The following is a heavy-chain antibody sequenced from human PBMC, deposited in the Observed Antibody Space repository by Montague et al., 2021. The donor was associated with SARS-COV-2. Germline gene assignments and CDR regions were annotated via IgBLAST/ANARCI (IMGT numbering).Heavy chain of an antibody. CDR3: ARHLVYCSSTSCYEGRFDP. CDR1: GGSISSSSYY. D-gene: IGHD2-2*01. CDR2: IYYSGST. Sequence: TLSLTCTVSGGSISSSSYYWGWIRQPPGKGLEWIGSIYYSGSTYYNPSLKSRVTISVDTSKNQFSLKLSSVTAADTAVYYCARHLVYCSSTSCYEGRFDPWGRGTLVTVSS. J-gene: IGHJ5*02. V-gene: IGHV4-39*01.